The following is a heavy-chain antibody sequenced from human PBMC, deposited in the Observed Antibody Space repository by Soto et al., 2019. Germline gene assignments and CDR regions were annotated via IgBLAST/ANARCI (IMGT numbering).Heavy chain of an antibody. CDR1: GGSISSGGYS. CDR2: IYHSGST. CDR3: ATLPPRIVVVVLPIPS. Sequence: SETLSLTCAVSGGSISSGGYSWSWIRQPPGKGLEWIGYIYHSGSTYYNPSLKSRVTISVGRSKNQFSLKLSSVTAADTAVYYCATLPPRIVVVVLPIPSWGQGTLVTVSS. V-gene: IGHV4-30-2*01. D-gene: IGHD2-15*01. J-gene: IGHJ4*02.